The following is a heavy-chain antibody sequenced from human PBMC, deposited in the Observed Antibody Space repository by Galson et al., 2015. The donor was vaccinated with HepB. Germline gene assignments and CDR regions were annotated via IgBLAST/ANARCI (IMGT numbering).Heavy chain of an antibody. D-gene: IGHD6-13*01. Sequence: QSGAEVKKPGESLKISCKGSGYSFTSYWIGWVRQMPGKGLEWMGIIYPGDSDTRYSPSFEGQVTISADKSISTAYLQWSSLKASDTAMYYCARRLYSSSWAYNWFDPWGQGTLVTVSS. V-gene: IGHV5-51*01. J-gene: IGHJ5*02. CDR3: ARRLYSSSWAYNWFDP. CDR2: IYPGDSDT. CDR1: GYSFTSYW.